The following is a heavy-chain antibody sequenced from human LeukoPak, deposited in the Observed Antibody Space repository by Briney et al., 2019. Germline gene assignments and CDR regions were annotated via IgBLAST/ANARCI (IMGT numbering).Heavy chain of an antibody. Sequence: KPSETLSLTCTVSGGSISSSSYYWGWIRQPPGKGLEWIGSIYYSGSTYYNPSLKSRVTIPVDTSKNQFSLKLSSVTAADTAVYYCARASDILTGLPMWVDPWGQGTLVTVSS. V-gene: IGHV4-39*07. CDR2: IYYSGST. D-gene: IGHD3-9*01. J-gene: IGHJ5*02. CDR1: GGSISSSSYY. CDR3: ARASDILTGLPMWVDP.